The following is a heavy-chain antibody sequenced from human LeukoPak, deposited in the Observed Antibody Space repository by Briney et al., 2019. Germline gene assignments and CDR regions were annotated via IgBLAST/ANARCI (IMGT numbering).Heavy chain of an antibody. CDR3: ARGRQQLTP. CDR2: INHSGST. D-gene: IGHD6-13*01. CDR1: GGSFSGYY. J-gene: IGHJ4*02. V-gene: IGHV4-34*01. Sequence: SETLSLTCAVYGGSFSGYYWSWIRQPPGKGLEWIGEINHSGSTNYNPSLKSRVIISVDTSKNQFSLKLSSVTAADTAVYYCARGRQQLTPWGQGTLVTVSS.